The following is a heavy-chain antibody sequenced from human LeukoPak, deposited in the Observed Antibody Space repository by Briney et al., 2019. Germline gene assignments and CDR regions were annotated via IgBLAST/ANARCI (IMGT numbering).Heavy chain of an antibody. D-gene: IGHD6-13*01. Sequence: PSETLSPTCAVYGGSFSGYYWSWIRQPPGKGLEWIGEINHSGSTNYNPSLKSRVTISVDTSKNQFSLKLSSVTAADTAVYYCARGSVRRRRLLQLVQEANQKSNWFDPWGQGTLVTVSS. J-gene: IGHJ5*02. V-gene: IGHV4-34*01. CDR2: INHSGST. CDR1: GGSFSGYY. CDR3: ARGSVRRRRLLQLVQEANQKSNWFDP.